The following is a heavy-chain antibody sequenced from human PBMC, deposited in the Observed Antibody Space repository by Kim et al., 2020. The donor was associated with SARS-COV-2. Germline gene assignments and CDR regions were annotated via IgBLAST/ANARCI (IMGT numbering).Heavy chain of an antibody. CDR3: ARDFGFSSL. CDR1: GYSLISDS. V-gene: IGHV1-18*01. CDR2: ISPDSGNT. J-gene: IGHJ4*02. D-gene: IGHD3-3*01. Sequence: ASVKVSCKASGYSLISDSISWVRQAPGQGLEWIGWISPDSGNTNYVQKFQGRVTMTTDTSTGTAYMDLASLKFDDTAVYFCARDFGFSSLWGQGTLV.